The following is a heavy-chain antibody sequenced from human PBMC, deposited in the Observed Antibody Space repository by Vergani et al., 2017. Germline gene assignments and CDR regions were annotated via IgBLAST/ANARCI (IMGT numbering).Heavy chain of an antibody. CDR3: ARARVGTIFDY. CDR2: ISGSGGST. D-gene: IGHD5-12*01. J-gene: IGHJ4*02. V-gene: IGHV3-23*04. Sequence: VQLVESGGGLVKPGGSLRLSCAASGFTFSDYYMSWIRQAPGKGLEWVSAISGSGGSTYYADSVKGRFTIARDNSKNTLYLQMNSLRSEDTAVYYCARARVGTIFDYWGQGTLVTVSS. CDR1: GFTFSDYY.